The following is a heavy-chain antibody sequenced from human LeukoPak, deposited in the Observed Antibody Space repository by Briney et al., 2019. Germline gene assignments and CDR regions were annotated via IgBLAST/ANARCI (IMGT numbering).Heavy chain of an antibody. D-gene: IGHD3-3*01. CDR2: INPNSGGT. CDR1: GYTFTSYG. Sequence: GASVKVSCKTSGYTFTSYGVSWVRQAPGQGLEWMGWINPNSGGTNYAQKFQGRVTMTRDTSISTAYMELSRLRSDDTAVYYCARDRGSGSNWFDPWGQGTLVTVSS. J-gene: IGHJ5*02. CDR3: ARDRGSGSNWFDP. V-gene: IGHV1-2*02.